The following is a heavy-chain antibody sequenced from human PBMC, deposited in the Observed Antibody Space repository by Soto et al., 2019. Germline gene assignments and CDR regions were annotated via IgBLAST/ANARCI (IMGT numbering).Heavy chain of an antibody. Sequence: SETLSLTCAVSCGSISSSNWWSWVRQPPWKGLEWIGEIYHRGINKYNPSLKSRVTMSQDKSTNQFSLKMSSVSASDTAVYYYARDWGPYRFESWGQGTMVPVSS. CDR3: ARDWGPYRFES. CDR1: CGSISSSNW. CDR2: IYHRGIN. V-gene: IGHV4-4*02. D-gene: IGHD3-16*01. J-gene: IGHJ5*01.